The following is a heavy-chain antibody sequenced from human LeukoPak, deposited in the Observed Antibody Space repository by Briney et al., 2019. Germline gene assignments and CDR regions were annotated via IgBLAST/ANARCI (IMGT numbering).Heavy chain of an antibody. CDR1: GGSISSYY. CDR3: ARDHLTDIVVVPAATMDV. V-gene: IGHV3-11*01. Sequence: KASETLSLTCTVSGGSISSYYWSWIRQAPGKGLEWISYMSSSGSTIFYAVSVKGRFTISRDNAKNSLYLQMNSLRAEDTAVYYCARDHLTDIVVVPAATMDVWGQGTTVTVSS. J-gene: IGHJ6*02. D-gene: IGHD2-2*01. CDR2: MSSSGSTI.